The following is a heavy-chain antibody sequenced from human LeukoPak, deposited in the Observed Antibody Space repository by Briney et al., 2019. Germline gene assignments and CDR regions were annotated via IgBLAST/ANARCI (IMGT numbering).Heavy chain of an antibody. CDR1: GFTFSNAW. CDR2: IKSKTDGGTT. D-gene: IGHD2-21*01. CDR3: TTDPAYCGGDCYSDAGAEAFDI. Sequence: GRSLRLSCAASGFTFSNAWMSWVRQAPGQGLEWVGRIKSKTDGGTTDYTAPVKGRFTISRADSKNTLYLQMNSLKTEDTAVYYCTTDPAYCGGDCYSDAGAEAFDIWGQGTMVTVSS. V-gene: IGHV3-15*01. J-gene: IGHJ3*02.